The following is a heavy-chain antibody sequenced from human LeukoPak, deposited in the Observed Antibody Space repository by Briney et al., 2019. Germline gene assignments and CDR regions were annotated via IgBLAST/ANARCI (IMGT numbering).Heavy chain of an antibody. D-gene: IGHD5-24*01. CDR2: ISSSGSTI. CDR1: GFSFSSYE. CDR3: ARFGYNDFDY. V-gene: IGHV3-48*03. J-gene: IGHJ4*02. Sequence: GGSLRLSCVASGFSFSSYEINWVRQAPGKGLEWVSYISSSGSTIYYADSVKGRFTISRDNAKNSLYLQMNSLRPEDTAVYYCARFGYNDFDYWGQGTLVTVS.